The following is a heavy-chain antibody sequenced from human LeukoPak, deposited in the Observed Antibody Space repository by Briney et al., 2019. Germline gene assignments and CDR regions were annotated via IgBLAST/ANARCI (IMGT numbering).Heavy chain of an antibody. CDR1: DGSISSYY. V-gene: IGHV4-59*08. J-gene: IGHJ4*02. Sequence: PSETLSLTCTVSDGSISSYYWSWIRQPPGKGLEWIGYIYYSGSTNYNPSLKSRVTISVDTSKSEFSLKLSSVTAADTAVYYCARSQGGYSYGLFDYWGQGTLVTVSS. CDR2: IYYSGST. D-gene: IGHD5-18*01. CDR3: ARSQGGYSYGLFDY.